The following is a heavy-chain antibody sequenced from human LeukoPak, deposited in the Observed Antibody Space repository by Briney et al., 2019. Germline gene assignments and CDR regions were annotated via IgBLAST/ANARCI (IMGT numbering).Heavy chain of an antibody. CDR1: GFTFSDSY. Sequence: GGSLRLSCAVYGFTFSDSYMTWIRQAPGKGLEWVSYISNSGSSIYYAVSVKGRFTTSRDNAKSSLYLQMNSLRAEDTAVYYCGRGHWGLDYWGQGALVTVSS. CDR2: ISNSGSSI. J-gene: IGHJ4*02. V-gene: IGHV3-11*04. CDR3: GRGHWGLDY. D-gene: IGHD7-27*01.